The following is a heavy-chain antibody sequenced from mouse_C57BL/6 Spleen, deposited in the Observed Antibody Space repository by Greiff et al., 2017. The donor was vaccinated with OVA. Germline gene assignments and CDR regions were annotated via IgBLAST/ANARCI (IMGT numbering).Heavy chain of an antibody. D-gene: IGHD1-1*01. V-gene: IGHV1-53*01. Sequence: VQLQQSGTELVKPGASVKLSCKASGYTFTSYWMHWVKQRPGQGLEWIGNINPSNGGTNYNEKFKSKATLTVDKSSSTAYMQLSSLTSEDSAVYYCARSNYGSFYYFDYGGQGTTLTVSS. CDR2: INPSNGGT. J-gene: IGHJ2*01. CDR1: GYTFTSYW. CDR3: ARSNYGSFYYFDY.